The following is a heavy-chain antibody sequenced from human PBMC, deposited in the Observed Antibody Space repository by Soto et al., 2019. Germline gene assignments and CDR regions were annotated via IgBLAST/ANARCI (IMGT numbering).Heavy chain of an antibody. CDR3: ARDHGHTKSENWFDP. J-gene: IGHJ5*02. CDR1: GYTFFTYD. CDR2: ISTYSGDT. V-gene: IGHV1-18*01. Sequence: QVHLGQSGVEVKTPGASVKVSCQASGYTFFTYDISWVRQAPGQGREWMGWISTYSGDTKYAQKFQGRVTMTTDTSTTTAYLALRSLRSDDTAVYYCARDHGHTKSENWFDPWGQGTLVTVSS. D-gene: IGHD3-3*01.